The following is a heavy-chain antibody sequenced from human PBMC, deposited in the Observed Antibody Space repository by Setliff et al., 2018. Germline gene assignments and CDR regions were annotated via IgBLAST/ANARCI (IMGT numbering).Heavy chain of an antibody. J-gene: IGHJ4*02. CDR2: VYYSGNA. V-gene: IGHV4-59*01. D-gene: IGHD5-12*01. CDR3: ARGGTSRYFDF. Sequence: SETLSLTCTVSDGSLSTYYWSWIRQPPGKGLDFIGYVYYSGNANYSPSLRSRLTISVDTSKNQFSLKLRSVTAADTAVYYCARGGTSRYFDFWGQGAPVTVSS. CDR1: DGSLSTYY.